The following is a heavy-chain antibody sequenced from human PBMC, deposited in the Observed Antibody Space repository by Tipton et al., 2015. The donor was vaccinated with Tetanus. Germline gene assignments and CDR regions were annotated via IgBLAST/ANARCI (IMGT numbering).Heavy chain of an antibody. CDR2: IYNSGGT. CDR1: GGSISSGGYY. Sequence: TLSLTCTVSGGSISSGGYYWSWIRQHPGKGLQWIGDIYNSGGTYYNPSLKSRVTISVDTSKNQFSLKLNSVTAADTAVYYCARDQARGARGWNYFDYWGQGSLVTVSS. CDR3: ARDQARGARGWNYFDY. V-gene: IGHV4-31*03. J-gene: IGHJ4*02. D-gene: IGHD1-26*01.